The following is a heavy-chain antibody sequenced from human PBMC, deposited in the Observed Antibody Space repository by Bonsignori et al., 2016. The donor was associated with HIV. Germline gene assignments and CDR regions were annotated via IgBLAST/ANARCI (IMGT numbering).Heavy chain of an antibody. Sequence: GGSLRLSCAASGFTFSSYGMHWVRQAPGKGLEWVAVISYDGSNKYYADSVKGRFTISRDNSKNTLYLQMNSLRAEDTAVYYCAKDHTIDSGSYYTLMYYFDYWGQGTLVTVSS. D-gene: IGHD1-26*01. J-gene: IGHJ4*02. CDR3: AKDHTIDSGSYYTLMYYFDY. V-gene: IGHV3-30*18. CDR1: GFTFSSYG. CDR2: ISYDGSNK.